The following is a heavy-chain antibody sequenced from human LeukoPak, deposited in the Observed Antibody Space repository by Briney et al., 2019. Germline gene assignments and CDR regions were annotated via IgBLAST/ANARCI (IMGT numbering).Heavy chain of an antibody. Sequence: ETLSLTCTVSGGSISAYYWIWLRQPAGKGLEWIGRISTSGNTNYNPSLQSRITMSADTSKNQFSLKLSSVTAADTAVYYCARGISGSYHWFDPWGQGTLVTVSS. D-gene: IGHD1-26*01. CDR1: GGSISAYY. CDR3: ARGISGSYHWFDP. J-gene: IGHJ5*02. V-gene: IGHV4-4*07. CDR2: ISTSGNT.